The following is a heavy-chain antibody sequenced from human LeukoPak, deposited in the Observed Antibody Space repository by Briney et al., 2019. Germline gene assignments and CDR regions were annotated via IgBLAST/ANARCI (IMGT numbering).Heavy chain of an antibody. CDR1: VGNVSKNSAA. D-gene: IGHD6-13*01. CDR2: TYYRSKWYN. J-gene: IGHJ4*02. V-gene: IGHV6-1*01. Sequence: SQTLPLTCAISVGNVSKNSAAGKWTRQSPSRGLEWLGRTYYRSKWYNDYAVAVTSRISISPDTSKHEFSLQLQSVPLGGRAVHYCARVRSRREAPFDYWGQGTLVTVSS. CDR3: ARVRSRREAPFDY.